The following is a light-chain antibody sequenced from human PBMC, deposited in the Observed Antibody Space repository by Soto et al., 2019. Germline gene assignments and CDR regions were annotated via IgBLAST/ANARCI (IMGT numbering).Light chain of an antibody. CDR1: SSDVGGYNY. CDR2: EVS. J-gene: IGLJ2*01. V-gene: IGLV2-14*01. CDR3: ISYTSISTVWYVV. Sequence: QSALTQPASLSGSPGQSITISCTGTSSDVGGYNYVSWYQQHPGKAPKLMIYEVSNRPSGVSNRFPGSKSDNTASLTISGLKAEVVADYYCISYTSISTVWYVVFGGVTQLTVL.